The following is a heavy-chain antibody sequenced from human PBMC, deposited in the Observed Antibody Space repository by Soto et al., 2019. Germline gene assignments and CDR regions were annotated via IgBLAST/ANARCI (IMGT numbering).Heavy chain of an antibody. V-gene: IGHV1-18*01. CDR1: GYTFTSYG. CDR2: ISVYNGNT. Sequence: SVKVSCKASGYTFTSYGISWVRQAPGQGLEWMGWISVYNGNTNYAQKLQGRVTMTTDTSTSTAYMELRSLRSDDTAVYYCASGWFGEFVYYFDYWGQGTLVTVSS. J-gene: IGHJ4*02. CDR3: ASGWFGEFVYYFDY. D-gene: IGHD3-10*01.